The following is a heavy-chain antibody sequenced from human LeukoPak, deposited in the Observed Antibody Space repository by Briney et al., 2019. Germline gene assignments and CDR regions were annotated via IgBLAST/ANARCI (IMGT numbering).Heavy chain of an antibody. CDR2: IYYSGST. Sequence: SETLSLTCTVSGDSISSYYWSWIRQPPGKGLEWIGYIYYSGSTNYNPSLKSRVTISVDTSKNQFSLKLSSVTAADTAVYYCARTRVRSYYYDSSGYFFDYWGQGTLVTVSS. V-gene: IGHV4-59*08. CDR3: ARTRVRSYYYDSSGYFFDY. CDR1: GDSISSYY. J-gene: IGHJ4*02. D-gene: IGHD3-22*01.